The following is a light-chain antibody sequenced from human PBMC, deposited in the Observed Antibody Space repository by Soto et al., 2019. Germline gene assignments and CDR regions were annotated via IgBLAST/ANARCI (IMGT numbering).Light chain of an antibody. Sequence: EIVMTQSPASLSVSPGDGATLSCRASQTVASNLAWYQQKPAQGPRLLIHGASTRAAAVPARFSGSGSGSAFSLTISSLQSEDSAVYDCQQYHNWPPQYTFGQGTKLQIK. J-gene: IGKJ2*01. CDR2: GAS. CDR3: QQYHNWPPQYT. V-gene: IGKV3-15*01. CDR1: QTVASN.